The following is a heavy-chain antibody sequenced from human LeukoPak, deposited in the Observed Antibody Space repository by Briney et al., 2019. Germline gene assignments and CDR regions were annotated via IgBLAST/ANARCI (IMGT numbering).Heavy chain of an antibody. D-gene: IGHD1-26*01. CDR3: ARGEGLGTTNGGYYFAY. V-gene: IGHV3-7*01. CDR1: GFTFSSYW. Sequence: PGGSLRLSCAASGFTFSSYWMSWVRQAPGKGLEWVANINQDGSEKYYVDSLKGRFTISRDNTKKSLYLQMNSLRAEDTAVYYCARGEGLGTTNGGYYFAYWGQGSLVIVSS. CDR2: INQDGSEK. J-gene: IGHJ4*02.